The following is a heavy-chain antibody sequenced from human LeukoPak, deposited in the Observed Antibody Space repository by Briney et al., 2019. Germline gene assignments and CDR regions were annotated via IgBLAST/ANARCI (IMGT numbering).Heavy chain of an antibody. CDR2: INHGGIT. Sequence: SETLSLTCAVEVGSFSGYYWSWIRQPPWKGLEWIGEINHGGITTYNPSLRSRVSISIDTSKMRFSLKLRAVTAADRAVYYCARGLRGYSYGNWFDPWGQGTLVTVSS. D-gene: IGHD5-18*01. V-gene: IGHV4-34*01. CDR1: VGSFSGYY. J-gene: IGHJ5*02. CDR3: ARGLRGYSYGNWFDP.